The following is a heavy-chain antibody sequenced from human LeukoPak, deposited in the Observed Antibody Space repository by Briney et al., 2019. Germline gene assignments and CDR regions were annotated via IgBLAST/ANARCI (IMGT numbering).Heavy chain of an antibody. D-gene: IGHD3-10*01. V-gene: IGHV4-61*02. CDR1: GGSISSGSYY. CDR3: ARALWFGEGDYYYYYMDV. Sequence: SQTLSLTCTVSGGSISSGSYYWSWIRQPARKGLEWIGRIHTSGSTNYNPSLKSRVTISVDTSKNQFSLKLSSVTAADTAVYYCARALWFGEGDYYYYYMDVWGKGTTVTVSS. CDR2: IHTSGST. J-gene: IGHJ6*03.